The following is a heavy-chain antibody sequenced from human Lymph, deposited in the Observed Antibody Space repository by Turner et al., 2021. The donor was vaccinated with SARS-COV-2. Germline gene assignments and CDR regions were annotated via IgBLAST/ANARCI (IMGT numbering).Heavy chain of an antibody. CDR2: MNPNSGKT. CDR1: GYTFTSYD. J-gene: IGHJ6*02. D-gene: IGHD1-26*01. Sequence: QVQLVQSGAEVKKPGASVKVSCKASGYTFTSYDINWVRQATGQGLEWMGWMNPNSGKTGYAQKFQGRVTMTRNISISTAYMELSTLRSEDTAVYYCARGRYSGGGMDVWGQGTTVTVSS. V-gene: IGHV1-8*01. CDR3: ARGRYSGGGMDV.